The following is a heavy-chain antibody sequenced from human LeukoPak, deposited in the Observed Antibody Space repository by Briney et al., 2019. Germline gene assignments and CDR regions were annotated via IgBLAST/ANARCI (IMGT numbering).Heavy chain of an antibody. D-gene: IGHD1-14*01. Sequence: ASVKVSCKASGYTFTDYYIHWVRQAPGQGLEWMGWINPDIGATNYAQKFQGRVTMTRDTSIVTAYMELGRLGSDDTAVYYCAVNQVDGTGIFVPWGQGTLVTVSS. V-gene: IGHV1-2*02. CDR1: GYTFTDYY. CDR3: AVNQVDGTGIFVP. CDR2: INPDIGAT. J-gene: IGHJ5*02.